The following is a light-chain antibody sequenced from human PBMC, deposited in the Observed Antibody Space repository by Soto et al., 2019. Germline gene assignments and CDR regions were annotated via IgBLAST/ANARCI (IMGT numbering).Light chain of an antibody. Sequence: ENVLTQSPGTLSLSPGERATLSCRASQTVYNGFLAWYQQKPGQAPRLLIYGASSRATGIPDRFSGSGSGTDFTLTISSLEPEDFAVYYRQQFVSSPRTFGQGTKVEI. V-gene: IGKV3-20*01. J-gene: IGKJ1*01. CDR3: QQFVSSPRT. CDR1: QTVYNGF. CDR2: GAS.